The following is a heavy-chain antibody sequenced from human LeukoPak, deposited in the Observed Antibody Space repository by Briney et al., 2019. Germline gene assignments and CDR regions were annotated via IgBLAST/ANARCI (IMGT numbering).Heavy chain of an antibody. CDR1: GLTFSTYG. D-gene: IGHD6-19*01. J-gene: IGHJ4*02. CDR2: IWHDGSSE. CDR3: AKGTTGGWSGYFDS. Sequence: PGGSLRLSCGASGLTFSTYGVHWVRQAPGKGLEWVAVIWHDGSSEFYADSVKGRFSISRDDSKNTVSLQMNSLRAEDTALYYCAKGTTGGWSGYFDSWGQGILVTVSS. V-gene: IGHV3-33*06.